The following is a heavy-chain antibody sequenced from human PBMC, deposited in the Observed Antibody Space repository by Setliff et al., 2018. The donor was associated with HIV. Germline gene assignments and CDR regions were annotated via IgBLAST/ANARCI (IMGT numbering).Heavy chain of an antibody. D-gene: IGHD2-15*01. J-gene: IGHJ3*02. CDR3: VVPAAVGAPDAFDI. Sequence: ASVKVSCKASGGSFSSFGIAWVRQVPGQGLEWMGWMNPNSGNRGYAQKFQGRVTMTRITSISTAYMELSSLRSEDTAVYYCVVPAAVGAPDAFDIWGQGTKVT. CDR2: MNPNSGNR. V-gene: IGHV1-8*02. CDR1: GGSFSSFG.